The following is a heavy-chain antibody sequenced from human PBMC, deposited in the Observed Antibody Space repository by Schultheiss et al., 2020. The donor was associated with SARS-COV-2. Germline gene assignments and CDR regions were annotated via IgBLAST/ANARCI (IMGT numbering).Heavy chain of an antibody. D-gene: IGHD2-2*01. CDR1: GYTFTTYG. J-gene: IGHJ4*02. CDR2: ISTNNANT. V-gene: IGHV1-18*01. CDR3: AREYCSSTSCYGVDY. Sequence: ASVKVSCKASGYTFTTYGISWVRQAPGQGLEWMGWISTNNANTNFAQKVQGRVTMTTDTSTSTAYMELWSLRSDDTAVYYCAREYCSSTSCYGVDYWGQGTLVTGSS.